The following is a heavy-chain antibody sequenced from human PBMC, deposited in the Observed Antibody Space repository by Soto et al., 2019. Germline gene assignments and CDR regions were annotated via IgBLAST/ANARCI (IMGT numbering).Heavy chain of an antibody. D-gene: IGHD5-12*01. CDR2: IIPILGVV. CDR3: STSNRGYSAYDPKWYCDL. J-gene: IGHJ2*01. Sequence: QVQLVQSGAEVKKPGSSVKVSCKASGGTFSSYTVSWVRQAPGQGLEWMGRIIPILGVVNYAQKFQGRVTITADNSTSTAYMELSSLRSEDTAVYCCSTSNRGYSAYDPKWYCDLWGRGTLVTVSS. V-gene: IGHV1-69*02. CDR1: GGTFSSYT.